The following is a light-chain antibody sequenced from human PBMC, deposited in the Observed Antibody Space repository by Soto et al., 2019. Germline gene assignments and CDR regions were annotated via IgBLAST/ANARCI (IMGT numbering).Light chain of an antibody. J-gene: IGLJ3*02. CDR1: SSNIGAGHD. CDR2: RNN. CDR3: QSFDSNLSGWV. V-gene: IGLV1-40*01. Sequence: QSVLTQPPSVSGAPGQRVTISRTGTSSNIGAGHDVHWYQQPPGTAPKLLIFRNNNRASGVPGRFSGARSGTSASLAITGLQTGDEADYYCQSFDSNLSGWVFGGGTKLTVL.